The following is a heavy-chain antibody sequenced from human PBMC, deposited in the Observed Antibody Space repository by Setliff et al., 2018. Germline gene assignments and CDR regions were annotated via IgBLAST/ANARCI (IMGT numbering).Heavy chain of an antibody. V-gene: IGHV5-51*01. CDR1: GYIFTNYW. D-gene: IGHD2-2*01. CDR3: TRHEDRNKCTSSSCYRENDAFDV. J-gene: IGHJ3*01. CDR2: IYPSDSDT. Sequence: PGESLKISCKASGYIFTNYWIGWVRQMPGKGLEWMGVIYPSDSDTRYSPSFQGQVTISADKSINTAYLQWSSLKASDTAIYYCTRHEDRNKCTSSSCYRENDAFDVWGQGAMVTV.